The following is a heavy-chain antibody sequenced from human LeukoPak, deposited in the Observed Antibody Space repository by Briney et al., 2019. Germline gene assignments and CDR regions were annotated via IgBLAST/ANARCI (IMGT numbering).Heavy chain of an antibody. V-gene: IGHV3-15*01. CDR2: IQSKTDGGTA. CDR1: GFTFSNAW. Sequence: GRSLRLSCAASGFTFSNAWMSWVRQAPGKGLEWVGRIQSKTDGGTADYAAPVKGRFTISRDDSKNTLYLQMNSLKTEDTAVYFCTTEKTDSNGWYYRSFDYWGQGTLVTVSS. CDR3: TTEKTDSNGWYYRSFDY. D-gene: IGHD6-19*01. J-gene: IGHJ4*02.